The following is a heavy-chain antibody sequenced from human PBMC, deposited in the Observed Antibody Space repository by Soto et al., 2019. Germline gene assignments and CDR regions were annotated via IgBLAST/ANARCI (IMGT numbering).Heavy chain of an antibody. CDR3: ATIRVRGGPLRFED. D-gene: IGHD5-12*01. Sequence: QVQLVQSGAEVRKPGSSVKVSCKTSGGLISKYSFNWVRQAPGQGLEWMGGALPISGSTDYAQKFQGRLTITADRSTSTVYMELSRLRSDDTANYYCATIRVRGGPLRFEDGGQGRLISVSS. J-gene: IGHJ4*01. V-gene: IGHV1-69*06. CDR2: ALPISGST. CDR1: GGLISKYS.